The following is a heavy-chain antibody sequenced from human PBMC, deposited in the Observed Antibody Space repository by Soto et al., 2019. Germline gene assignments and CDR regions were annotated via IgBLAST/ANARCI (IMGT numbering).Heavy chain of an antibody. D-gene: IGHD3-10*01. J-gene: IGHJ5*02. V-gene: IGHV1-18*01. CDR3: ARGDYYGSGSRQNWFDP. CDR1: GYTFTNYG. CDR2: ISAYNGNT. Sequence: ASVKVSCKASGYTFTNYGISWVRQAPGQGLEWMGWISAYNGNTKYAQKLQGRVTMTTDTSTSTAYMELRSLRSDDTAVYYCARGDYYGSGSRQNWFDPWGQGTLVTVSS.